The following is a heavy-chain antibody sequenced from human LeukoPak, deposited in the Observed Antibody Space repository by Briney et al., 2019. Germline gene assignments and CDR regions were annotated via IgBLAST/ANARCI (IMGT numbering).Heavy chain of an antibody. CDR1: RGSTSTSY. D-gene: IGHD3-10*01. CDR2: IYIRGST. Sequence: SETLSLTCILRRGSTSTSYRSWIRQPAGKGLEWIGRIYIRGSTNYNPSLKSRVTMSLDTSKNQFSLKLRSVTAADTAVYYCARPARTMGVVDCWGQGILVTVSS. V-gene: IGHV4-4*07. J-gene: IGHJ4*02. CDR3: ARPARTMGVVDC.